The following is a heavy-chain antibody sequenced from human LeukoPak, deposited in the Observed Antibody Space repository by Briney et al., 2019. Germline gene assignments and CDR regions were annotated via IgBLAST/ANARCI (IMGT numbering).Heavy chain of an antibody. V-gene: IGHV4-34*01. CDR2: INHSGST. Sequence: SETLSLTCAVYGGSFSGYYWSWIRQPPGKGLEWIGEINHSGSTNYNPSLKSRVTISVDTSKNQFSLKLSSVTAADTAVYYCASITVVAVAGTVWGQGTLVTVSS. CDR3: ASITVVAVAGTV. D-gene: IGHD6-19*01. J-gene: IGHJ4*02. CDR1: GGSFSGYY.